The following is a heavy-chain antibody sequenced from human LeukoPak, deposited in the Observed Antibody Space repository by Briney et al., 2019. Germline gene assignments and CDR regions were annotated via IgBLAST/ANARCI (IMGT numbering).Heavy chain of an antibody. J-gene: IGHJ4*02. V-gene: IGHV4-38-2*02. CDR3: AREAPRTTYYDSSGQSGY. D-gene: IGHD3-22*01. CDR2: IYHSGST. Sequence: PSETLSLTCIVSGYSISSGYYWGWIRQPPGKGLEWIGSIYHSGSTYYNPSLKSRVTISVDTSKNQFSLKLSSVTAADTAVYYCAREAPRTTYYDSSGQSGYWGQGTLVTVSS. CDR1: GYSISSGYY.